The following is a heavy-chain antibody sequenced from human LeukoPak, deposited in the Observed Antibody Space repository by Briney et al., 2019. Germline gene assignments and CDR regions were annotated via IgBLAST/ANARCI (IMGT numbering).Heavy chain of an antibody. V-gene: IGHV4-4*07. Sequence: KPSETLSLTCTASGGSISSYYWSWIRQPAGKGLEWIGRIYTSGSTNYNPSLKSRVTMSVDTSKNQFSLKLCSVTAADTAVYYCAGGGATNWAYYFDYWGQGTLVTVSS. CDR3: AGGGATNWAYYFDY. CDR2: IYTSGST. CDR1: GGSISSYY. D-gene: IGHD1-26*01. J-gene: IGHJ4*02.